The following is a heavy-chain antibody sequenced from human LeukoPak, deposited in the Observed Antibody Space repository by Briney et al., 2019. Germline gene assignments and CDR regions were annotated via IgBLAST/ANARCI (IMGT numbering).Heavy chain of an antibody. V-gene: IGHV3-15*01. J-gene: IGHJ4*02. CDR3: TTDPDYYGLVYFDY. Sequence: SGGSLRLSCAASGFTFSNAWMSWVRQAPGKGLEWVDRIKSKTDGGTTDYAAPVKGRFTISRDDSKNTLYLQMNSLKTEDTAVYYCTTDPDYYGLVYFDYWGQGTLVTVSS. D-gene: IGHD3-10*01. CDR2: IKSKTDGGTT. CDR1: GFTFSNAW.